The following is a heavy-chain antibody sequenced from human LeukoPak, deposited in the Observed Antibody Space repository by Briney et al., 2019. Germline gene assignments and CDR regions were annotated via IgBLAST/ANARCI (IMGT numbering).Heavy chain of an antibody. V-gene: IGHV4-30-4*01. CDR2: MYYSGST. D-gene: IGHD3-22*01. CDR3: ARPYYYDSRIDP. CDR1: GGSISSGDYY. Sequence: SETLSLTRTVSGGSISSGDYYWSWIRQPPGKGLEWVAYMYYSGSTYYNPSLKSRVTMSADTSKNQLSLKLSSVTAADTAVYYCARPYYYDSRIDPWGQGILVTVSS. J-gene: IGHJ5*02.